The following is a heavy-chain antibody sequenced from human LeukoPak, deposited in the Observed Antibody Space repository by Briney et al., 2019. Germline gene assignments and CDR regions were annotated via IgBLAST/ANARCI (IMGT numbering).Heavy chain of an antibody. CDR3: AKYPGGFTGIVNYYHMDV. CDR1: GFTFSNYG. D-gene: IGHD1-26*01. Sequence: GRSLRLSCAASGFTFSNYGMHSVRQAPGKGLEWVAVISYDGSNTYYIDSVKGRFTISRDNSKNTLFLQMNSLRAEDTALYYCAKYPGGFTGIVNYYHMDVWGKGTTVTVSS. V-gene: IGHV3-30*18. CDR2: ISYDGSNT. J-gene: IGHJ6*03.